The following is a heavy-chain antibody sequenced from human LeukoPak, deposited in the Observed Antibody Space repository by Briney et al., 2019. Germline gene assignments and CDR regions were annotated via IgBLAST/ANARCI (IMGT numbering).Heavy chain of an antibody. D-gene: IGHD2-2*01. CDR3: ARADYRPAALGY. V-gene: IGHV3-30*01. J-gene: IGHJ4*02. Sequence: AGGSLRLSCAASGFTFSSYAMLWVRQAPGKGLEWVAVISYDGSNKYYADSVKGRFTISRDNSKNTLYLQMNSLRAEDTAVYYCARADYRPAALGYWGQGTLVTVSS. CDR1: GFTFSSYA. CDR2: ISYDGSNK.